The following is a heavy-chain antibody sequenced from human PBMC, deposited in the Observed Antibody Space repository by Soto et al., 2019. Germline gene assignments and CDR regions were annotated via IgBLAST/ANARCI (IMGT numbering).Heavy chain of an antibody. CDR3: ARELWFGELFHWFDP. CDR1: GYTFTSYC. Sequence: QVQLVQSGAEVKKPGASVKVSCKASGYTFTSYCIIWVRQAPGPVLEWMGWFSAYNGNTNYAQKLKGRVTMTEDTSTSTAYMELRSMSTDDTAVYYCARELWFGELFHWFDPWGQGTLVTVSS. CDR2: FSAYNGNT. V-gene: IGHV1-18*01. D-gene: IGHD3-10*01. J-gene: IGHJ5*02.